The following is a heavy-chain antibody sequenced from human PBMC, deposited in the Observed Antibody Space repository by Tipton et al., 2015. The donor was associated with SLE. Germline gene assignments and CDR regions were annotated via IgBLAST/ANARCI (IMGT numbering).Heavy chain of an antibody. J-gene: IGHJ4*02. V-gene: IGHV3-23*01. CDR1: GFTFSSYA. D-gene: IGHD4-17*01. CDR3: AKTEDFSDFYFDF. CDR2: ISGSGGST. Sequence: SLRLSCAASGFTFSSYAMSWVRQAPGKVLEWVSAISGSGGSTYYADSVKGRFTISRDNSKNTMYLQMNSLRAEDTAIYYCAKTEDFSDFYFDFWGQGTLVNVFS.